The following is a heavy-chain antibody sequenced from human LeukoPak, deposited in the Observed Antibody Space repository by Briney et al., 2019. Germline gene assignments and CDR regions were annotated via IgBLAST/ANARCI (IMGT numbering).Heavy chain of an antibody. Sequence: MSGESLKISCKGSRYTFTTYWIAWVRQMPGKGLEWMGIIYPSDSETRYSPSFQGQVTISADKSISTTYLQWSSLKASDTAMYYGARPSNSGYDYWGQGALVTVSS. V-gene: IGHV5-51*01. CDR1: RYTFTTYW. D-gene: IGHD5-12*01. CDR3: ARPSNSGYDY. J-gene: IGHJ4*02. CDR2: IYPSDSET.